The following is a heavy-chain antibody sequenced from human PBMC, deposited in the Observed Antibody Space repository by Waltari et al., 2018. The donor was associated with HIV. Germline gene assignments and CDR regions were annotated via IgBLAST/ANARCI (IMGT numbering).Heavy chain of an antibody. CDR3: AGGQVIVGGWRHYFGMEV. Sequence: EAQVVESGGGLVKPGGSLRLSCAASGFALNTHTMNWVRQAPGKGREWVESISDNYRVYGGSLKGRCTISRDNAKSSLYLEMNSLRTEDTAVYYCAGGQVIVGGWRHYFGMEVWGQGTTVTVS. CDR2: ISDNYR. V-gene: IGHV3-21*02. D-gene: IGHD2-15*01. CDR1: GFALNTHT. J-gene: IGHJ6*02.